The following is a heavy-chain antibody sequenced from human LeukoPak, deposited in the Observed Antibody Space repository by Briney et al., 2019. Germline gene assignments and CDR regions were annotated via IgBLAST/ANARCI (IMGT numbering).Heavy chain of an antibody. J-gene: IGHJ4*01. Sequence: SETLSLTCTVSGGSISSSSYYWGWIRQPPGKGLEWIGSIYYSGSTYYNPSLKSRVTISVDTSKNQFSLKLSSVTAADTAVYXXXXXXXXXXXWFGELSYYFDYWGQGTLVTVSS. CDR3: XXXXXXXXXWFGELSYYFDY. CDR2: IYYSGST. CDR1: GGSISSSSYY. V-gene: IGHV4-39*01. D-gene: IGHD3-10*01.